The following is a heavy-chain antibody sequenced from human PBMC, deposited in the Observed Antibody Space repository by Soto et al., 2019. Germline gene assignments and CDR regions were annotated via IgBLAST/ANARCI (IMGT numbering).Heavy chain of an antibody. CDR2: INHSGST. CDR1: GGSFSGYY. V-gene: IGHV4-34*01. CDR3: ARGPITFGGVIVRPFDY. D-gene: IGHD3-16*02. Sequence: SETLSLTCAVYGGSFSGYYWSWIRQPPGKGLEWIGEINHSGSTNYNPSLKSRVTISVDTSKNQFSLKLSSVTAADTAVYYCARGPITFGGVIVRPFDYWGQGTLVTVPS. J-gene: IGHJ4*02.